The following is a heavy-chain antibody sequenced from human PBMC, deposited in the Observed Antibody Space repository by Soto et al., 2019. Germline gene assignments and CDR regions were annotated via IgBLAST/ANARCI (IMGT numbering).Heavy chain of an antibody. CDR3: AREVEHQLAYNWFDP. D-gene: IGHD2-2*01. CDR2: TYYRSKWYN. J-gene: IGHJ5*02. Sequence: PSQTLSLTCAISGDSVSSNSAAWTWIRQSPSRGLEFLGRTYYRSKWYNDYAISVKSRLTINPDTSKNQFSLQLNSVTPEDTAVYYCAREVEHQLAYNWFDPWGQGTLVTVSS. CDR1: GDSVSSNSAA. V-gene: IGHV6-1*01.